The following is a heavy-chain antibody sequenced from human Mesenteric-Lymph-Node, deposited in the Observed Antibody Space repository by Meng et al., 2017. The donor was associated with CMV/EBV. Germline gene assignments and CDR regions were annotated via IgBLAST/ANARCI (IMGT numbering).Heavy chain of an antibody. CDR1: GFTFSSYA. Sequence: GESLKISCAASGFTFSSYAMHWVRQAPGKGLEWVAVITYDGSATYYADSVKGRFSISRDNAKSSLFLQMNGLRVEDTAVYFCARAYDYIWGNYNYYYGMDVWGQGTTVTVSS. V-gene: IGHV3-30-3*01. D-gene: IGHD3-16*01. CDR2: ITYDGSAT. CDR3: ARAYDYIWGNYNYYYGMDV. J-gene: IGHJ6*02.